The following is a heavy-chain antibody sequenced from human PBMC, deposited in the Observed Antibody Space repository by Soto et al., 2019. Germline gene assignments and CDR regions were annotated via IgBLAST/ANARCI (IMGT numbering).Heavy chain of an antibody. Sequence: ASVKVSCKASGYTFTSYGISWVRQAPGQGLEWMGWISAYNGNTRYAQKLQGRVTMTTDTSTSTAYMELRSLRSDDTAVYYCAREGTCSSTSCPTYFSFGMDVWGQGTTVTVSS. D-gene: IGHD2-2*01. V-gene: IGHV1-18*01. CDR2: ISAYNGNT. J-gene: IGHJ6*02. CDR3: AREGTCSSTSCPTYFSFGMDV. CDR1: GYTFTSYG.